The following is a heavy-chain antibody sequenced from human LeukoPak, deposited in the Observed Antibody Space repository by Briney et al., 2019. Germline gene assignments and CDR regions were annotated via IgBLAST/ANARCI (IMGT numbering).Heavy chain of an antibody. CDR3: ATDLILCGDYAFDI. D-gene: IGHD4-17*01. J-gene: IGHJ3*02. CDR2: IFSYNGNT. Sequence: ASVKVSCKAAGYTFTNYGVGWVRQAPGQGLEWMGWIFSYNGNTKYSQKFQGRVTMTTDTSTSTAYMELRSLRSDDTAVYYCATDLILCGDYAFDIWGQGTMVTVSS. V-gene: IGHV1-18*01. CDR1: GYTFTNYG.